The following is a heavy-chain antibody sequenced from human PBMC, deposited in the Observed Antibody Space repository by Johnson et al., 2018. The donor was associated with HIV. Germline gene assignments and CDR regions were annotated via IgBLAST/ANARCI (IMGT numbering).Heavy chain of an antibody. CDR2: IPFDGSTK. CDR1: GFTVSSNY. CDR3: ARDPAYSSTWEGAFDV. D-gene: IGHD6-19*01. J-gene: IGHJ3*01. V-gene: IGHV3-30*03. Sequence: QVQLVESGGGVVHPGGSLRLSCAASGFTVSSNYMSWVPQAPGQGPEWVAVIPFDGSTKYNAASVKGRFIISRDNSKNTLSLQMDSLRPEDTAVYYCARDPAYSSTWEGAFDVWGQGTMVTVSS.